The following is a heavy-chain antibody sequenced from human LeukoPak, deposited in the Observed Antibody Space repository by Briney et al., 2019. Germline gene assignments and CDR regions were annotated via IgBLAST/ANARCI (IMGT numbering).Heavy chain of an antibody. Sequence: GGSLRLSCAASGFTFSTYSMNWVRQAPGKGLEWVSSITGSSNFMSYADSVKGRFTISRDNARNSLYLQMNSLRAEDTAVYYCAGDFSQSRNSDYWGQGTLVTVSS. CDR3: AGDFSQSRNSDY. V-gene: IGHV3-21*01. D-gene: IGHD4-23*01. J-gene: IGHJ4*02. CDR1: GFTFSTYS. CDR2: ITGSSNFM.